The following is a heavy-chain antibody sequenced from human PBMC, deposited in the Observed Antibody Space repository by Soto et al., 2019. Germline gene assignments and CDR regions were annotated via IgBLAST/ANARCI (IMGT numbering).Heavy chain of an antibody. CDR1: GFIFSSYS. Sequence: QVQLVESGGGVVQPGRSLRLSCAASGFIFSSYSMHWVRQAPGKGLEWVAVISYDGSSKYYADSVKGRFTISRDNSENTLHLQMNSLRAEDTAMYYCAKGGEYQLLRIYFDYWGQGTPVTVSS. CDR2: ISYDGSSK. CDR3: AKGGEYQLLRIYFDY. D-gene: IGHD2-2*01. V-gene: IGHV3-30*18. J-gene: IGHJ4*02.